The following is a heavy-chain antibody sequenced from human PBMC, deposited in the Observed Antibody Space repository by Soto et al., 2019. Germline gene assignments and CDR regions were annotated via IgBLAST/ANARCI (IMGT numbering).Heavy chain of an antibody. D-gene: IGHD3-22*01. CDR1: GGSISSSNYY. CDR2: IYYTGST. CDR3: ARAPVAYYGSSGYYPFDY. Sequence: SETLSLTCSVSGGSISSSNYYWGWVRQPPGKGLEWIGYIYYTGSTYYNPSLKSRVTISVDTSKNQFSLKLSSVTAADTAVYYCARAPVAYYGSSGYYPFDYWGQGTLVTVSS. V-gene: IGHV4-31*03. J-gene: IGHJ4*02.